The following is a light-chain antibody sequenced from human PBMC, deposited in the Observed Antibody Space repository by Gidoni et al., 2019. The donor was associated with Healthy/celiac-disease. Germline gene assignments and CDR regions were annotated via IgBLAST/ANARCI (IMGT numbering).Light chain of an antibody. CDR2: DAS. Sequence: DIQMTQSPSSLSASVGDRVTITCQASQYISNYLNWYQQQPGQAPKLLIYDASNLETGVPSRFSGSVSGTYFTFTISSLQPEDIATDYCQQYDNLPTFGGGTKVEIK. V-gene: IGKV1-33*01. CDR1: QYISNY. CDR3: QQYDNLPT. J-gene: IGKJ4*01.